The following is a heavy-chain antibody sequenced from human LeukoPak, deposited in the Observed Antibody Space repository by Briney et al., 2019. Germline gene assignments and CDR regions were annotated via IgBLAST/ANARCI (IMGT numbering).Heavy chain of an antibody. CDR1: GFTFSSYS. D-gene: IGHD2-2*01. V-gene: IGHV3-21*01. Sequence: PGGSLRLSCAASGFTFSSYSMNGVRQAPGKGREWGSSISSSRSYIYYADSVKGRFTISRDNAKNSLYLQINSLRAEDTAVYYCASRSHHTQYQLLGAGYAFDIWGQGTMVTVSS. J-gene: IGHJ3*02. CDR3: ASRSHHTQYQLLGAGYAFDI. CDR2: ISSSRSYI.